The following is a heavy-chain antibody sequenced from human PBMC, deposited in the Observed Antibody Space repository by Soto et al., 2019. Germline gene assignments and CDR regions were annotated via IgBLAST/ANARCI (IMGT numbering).Heavy chain of an antibody. CDR3: AKDMEQLASYYYYYGMDV. CDR1: GFTFSSYA. V-gene: IGHV3-23*01. J-gene: IGHJ6*02. D-gene: IGHD6-13*01. CDR2: ISGSGGST. Sequence: GGSLRLSCAASGFTFSSYAMSWVRQAPGKGLEWVSAISGSGGSTYYADSVKGRFTISRDNSKNTLYLQMNSLRAEDTAVYYCAKDMEQLASYYYYYGMDVWGQGTTVTVSS.